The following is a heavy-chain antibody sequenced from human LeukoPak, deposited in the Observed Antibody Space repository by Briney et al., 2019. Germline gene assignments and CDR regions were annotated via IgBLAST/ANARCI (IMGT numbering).Heavy chain of an antibody. V-gene: IGHV3-9*01. D-gene: IGHD1-26*01. J-gene: IGHJ4*02. CDR2: ISWNSGSI. CDR3: ARDRWELLSFDY. CDR1: GFIFNNYA. Sequence: GGSLRLSCAGSGFIFNNYAMHWVRQPPGKGLEWVSGISWNSGSIDYADSVKGRFTISRDNSKNTLYLQMNSLRAEDTAVYYCARDRWELLSFDYWGQGTLVTVSS.